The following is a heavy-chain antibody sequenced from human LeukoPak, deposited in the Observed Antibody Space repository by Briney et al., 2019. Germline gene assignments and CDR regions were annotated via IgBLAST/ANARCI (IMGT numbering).Heavy chain of an antibody. CDR2: ISYDGSNK. CDR3: ARDLRSSNTNWFDP. D-gene: IGHD2-2*01. CDR1: GFTFSSYA. J-gene: IGHJ5*02. V-gene: IGHV3-30-3*01. Sequence: GGSLRLSCAASGFTFSSYAMHWVRQAPGKGQEWVAVISYDGSNKYYADSVKGRFTISRDNSKNTLYLQMNSLRAEDTAVYYCARDLRSSNTNWFDPWGQGTLVTVSS.